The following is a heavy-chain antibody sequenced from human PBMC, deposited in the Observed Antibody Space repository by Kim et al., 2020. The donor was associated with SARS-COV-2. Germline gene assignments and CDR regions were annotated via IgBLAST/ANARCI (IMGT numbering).Heavy chain of an antibody. D-gene: IGHD6-13*01. V-gene: IGHV3-21*01. Sequence: VKGRCTISRDNAKNSLYLQMNSLRAEDTAVYYCASLAAAGTRYYYYGMDVWGQGTTVTVSS. J-gene: IGHJ6*02. CDR3: ASLAAAGTRYYYYGMDV.